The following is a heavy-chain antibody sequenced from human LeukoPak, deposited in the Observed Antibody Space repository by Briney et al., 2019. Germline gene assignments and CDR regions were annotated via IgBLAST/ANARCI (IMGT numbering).Heavy chain of an antibody. V-gene: IGHV3-74*01. J-gene: IGHJ6*02. CDR1: GLTFSSSW. CDR2: IKSDGITI. D-gene: IGHD3-3*01. CDR3: ARDYDFWSGLYGMDV. Sequence: PGGSLRLSCAVSGLTFSSSWMDWVRQAPGKGLVWVSRIKSDGITITYADSVKGRFTISRDNAKNTLYLQMNSLRAEDTAVYYCARDYDFWSGLYGMDVWGQGTTVTVSS.